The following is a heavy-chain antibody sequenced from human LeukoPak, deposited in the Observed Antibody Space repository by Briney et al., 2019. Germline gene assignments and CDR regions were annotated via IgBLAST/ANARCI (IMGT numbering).Heavy chain of an antibody. V-gene: IGHV3-7*01. J-gene: IGHJ5*02. CDR1: GFTFSSYW. D-gene: IGHD6-13*01. CDR3: AREISSWYRSEGRFDP. Sequence: GGSLRLSCAAPGFTFSSYWMTWVRQAPGKGLEWVANIKQDGSEKYYVDSVNGRFTISRDNAKNSLYLQMNSLRAEDTAVYYCAREISSWYRSEGRFDPWGQGPWSPSPQ. CDR2: IKQDGSEK.